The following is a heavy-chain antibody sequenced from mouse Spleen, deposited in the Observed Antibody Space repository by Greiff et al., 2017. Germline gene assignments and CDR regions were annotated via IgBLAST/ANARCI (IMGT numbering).Heavy chain of an antibody. CDR1: GYAFSSSW. CDR3: ARGRYYFDY. CDR2: IYPGDGDT. Sequence: QVQLKESGPELVKPGASVKISCKASGYAFSSSWMNWVKQRPGKGLEWIGRIYPGDGDTNYNGKFKGKATLTADKSSSTAYMQLSSLTSEDSAVYFCARGRYYFDYWGQGTTLTVSS. J-gene: IGHJ2*01. V-gene: IGHV1-82*01.